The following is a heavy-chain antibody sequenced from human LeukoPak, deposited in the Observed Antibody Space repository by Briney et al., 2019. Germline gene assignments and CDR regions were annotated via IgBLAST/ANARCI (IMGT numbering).Heavy chain of an antibody. CDR2: IYYSGST. CDR3: ARGSHYGDPIL. V-gene: IGHV4-61*08. Sequence: SETLSLTCTLSGGSMRNTDYYRGWIRQPPGKGLEWIGYIYYSGSTTYNPSLKSRVTISVDTSKDQFSLKLTSVTAADTAVYYCARGSHYGDPILWGQGTLVTVSS. J-gene: IGHJ4*02. CDR1: GGSMRNTDYY. D-gene: IGHD4-17*01.